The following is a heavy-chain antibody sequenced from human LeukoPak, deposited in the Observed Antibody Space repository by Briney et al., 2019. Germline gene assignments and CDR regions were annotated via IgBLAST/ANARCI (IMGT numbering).Heavy chain of an antibody. CDR1: GFTFSSYA. CDR2: ISGSGGST. J-gene: IGHJ5*02. V-gene: IGHV3-23*01. Sequence: PGGSLRLSCAASGFTFSSYAMSWVRQAPGKGLEWVSAISGSGGSTYYAASVKGRFTISRDNSKNTLYLQMNSLRAEDTAVYYCAKDEDYMVSYNWFDPWGQGTLVTVSS. CDR3: AKDEDYMVSYNWFDP. D-gene: IGHD4-11*01.